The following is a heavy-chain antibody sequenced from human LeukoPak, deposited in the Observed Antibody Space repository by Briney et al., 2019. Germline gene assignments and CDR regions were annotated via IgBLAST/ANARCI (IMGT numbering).Heavy chain of an antibody. V-gene: IGHV4-38-2*01. CDR3: ARHRTSSNYFDY. CDR2: IYHSGST. J-gene: IGHJ4*02. Sequence: SETLSLTCAVSGYSISSGYYWGWIRQPPGKGLEWIGSIYHSGSTYYNPSLKSRVTISVDTSKNQFSLKLRSVTAADTAVYYCARHRTSSNYFDYWGQGTRVTVSS. D-gene: IGHD1-1*01. CDR1: GYSISSGYY.